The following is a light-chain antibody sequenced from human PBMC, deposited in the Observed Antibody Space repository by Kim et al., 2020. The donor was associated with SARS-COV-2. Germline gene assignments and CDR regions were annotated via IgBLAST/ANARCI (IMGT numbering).Light chain of an antibody. CDR1: SSNIGTNT. J-gene: IGLJ3*02. CDR2: SNN. CDR3: AAWDDSLNGPV. V-gene: IGLV1-44*01. Sequence: QSVLTQPPSASGTPGQRVTISCSGSSSNIGTNTVNWYQQLPGAAPQLLIYSNNQRPSGVPDRFSGSKSGTSASLAISGLQSDDEADYYCAAWDDSLNGPVFGGGTQLTVL.